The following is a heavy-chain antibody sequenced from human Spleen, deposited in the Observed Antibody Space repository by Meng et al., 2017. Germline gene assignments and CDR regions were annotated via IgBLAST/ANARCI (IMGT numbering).Heavy chain of an antibody. CDR2: ISGSGYGT. D-gene: IGHD6-19*01. Sequence: GGSLTLSCAASGFTFSSYAMSWVRQAPRKGLEWVSTISGSGYGTYYADSVTGRFTISRNNSKNTLYLQMISLRADNAAVYYFAKCVSSVLYAPFDLWGQGTLVTVSS. CDR3: AKCVSSVLYAPFDL. CDR1: GFTFSSYA. V-gene: IGHV3-23*01. J-gene: IGHJ4*02.